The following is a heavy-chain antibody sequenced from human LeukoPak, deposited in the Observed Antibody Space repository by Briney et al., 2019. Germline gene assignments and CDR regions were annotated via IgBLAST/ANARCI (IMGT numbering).Heavy chain of an antibody. Sequence: SETLSLTCTGSGGSISNYYWSWIRQPAGKGLEGIGRISTSGSTNYVPSLKSRVTLSVDPSKNQFSLTVNSVTAADTAVYYCARGAYGDLWGFDYWGQGTLVTVSS. CDR3: ARGAYGDLWGFDY. D-gene: IGHD4-17*01. CDR1: GGSISNYY. J-gene: IGHJ4*02. V-gene: IGHV4-4*07. CDR2: ISTSGST.